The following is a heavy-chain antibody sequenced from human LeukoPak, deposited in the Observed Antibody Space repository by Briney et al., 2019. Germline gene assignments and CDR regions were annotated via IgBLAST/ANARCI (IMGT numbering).Heavy chain of an antibody. Sequence: GGSLRLSCAASGFTFDDYAMHWVRQAPGKGLEWVSGISWNSGSIGYADSVKGRFTISRDNAKNSLYLQMNSLRAEDTALYYCAKDIGYEAHHYFDYWGQRTLVTVSS. CDR1: GFTFDDYA. D-gene: IGHD5-12*01. J-gene: IGHJ4*02. V-gene: IGHV3-9*01. CDR3: AKDIGYEAHHYFDY. CDR2: ISWNSGSI.